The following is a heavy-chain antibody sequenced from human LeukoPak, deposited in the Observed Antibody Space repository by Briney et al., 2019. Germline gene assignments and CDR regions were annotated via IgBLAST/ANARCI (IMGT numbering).Heavy chain of an antibody. CDR2: INPSSGGT. D-gene: IGHD3-16*01. Sequence: GASVKVSCKASGYTFTGYYMHWVRQAPGQGLEWMGWINPSSGGTNYAQKFQGRVTMTRDTSISTAYMELSRLRSDDTAVYYCARRRPYDDYYYYYGMDVWGQGTTVTVSS. J-gene: IGHJ6*02. V-gene: IGHV1-2*02. CDR1: GYTFTGYY. CDR3: ARRRPYDDYYYYYGMDV.